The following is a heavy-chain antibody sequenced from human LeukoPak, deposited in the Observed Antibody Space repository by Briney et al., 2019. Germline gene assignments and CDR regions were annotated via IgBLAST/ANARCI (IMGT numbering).Heavy chain of an antibody. D-gene: IGHD2-2*02. CDR3: ARYCSSTSCYTADAFDI. CDR2: IYYSGST. V-gene: IGHV4-31*03. Sequence: PSQTLSLTCTVSGGSISSGGYYWSWIRQHPGKGLEWIGYIYYSGSTYYNPSLKSRVTISVDTSKNQFSLKLSSVTAADTAVYYCARYCSSTSCYTADAFDIWAKGQWSPSLQ. J-gene: IGHJ3*02. CDR1: GGSISSGGYY.